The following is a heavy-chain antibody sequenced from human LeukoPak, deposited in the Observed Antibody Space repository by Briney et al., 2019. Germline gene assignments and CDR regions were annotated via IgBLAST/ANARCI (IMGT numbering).Heavy chain of an antibody. D-gene: IGHD5-18*01. V-gene: IGHV3-23*01. CDR2: ISGSAHKI. CDR1: GFTFSSYA. Sequence: GGSLRLSCAASGFTFSSYAMSWVRQAPEKGLDWVSVISGSAHKIRYADSVKGRFTISRDNSENIVYLQMNNLRAEDTAVYYCAGRVTGYSSGYVYWGQGTLVTVSS. CDR3: AGRVTGYSSGYVY. J-gene: IGHJ4*02.